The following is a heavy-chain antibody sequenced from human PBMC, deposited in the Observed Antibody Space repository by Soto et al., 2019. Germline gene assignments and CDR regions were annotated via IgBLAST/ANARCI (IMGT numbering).Heavy chain of an antibody. CDR3: ARDGREASGMDV. J-gene: IGHJ6*02. D-gene: IGHD1-26*01. V-gene: IGHV4-59*11. Sequence: SETLSLTCTVSGGSISSHYWSWVRQAPGKGLEWIGHIYYRGSTTYNTSLRSRSTISVDTSNNQFSLKLNSVTTADTAVYYCARDGREASGMDVWGQGTKVTVSS. CDR2: IYYRGST. CDR1: GGSISSHY.